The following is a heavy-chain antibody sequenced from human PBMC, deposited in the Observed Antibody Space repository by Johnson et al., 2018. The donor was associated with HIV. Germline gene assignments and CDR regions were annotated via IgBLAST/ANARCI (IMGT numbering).Heavy chain of an antibody. V-gene: IGHV3-30*18. J-gene: IGHJ3*02. CDR1: GFTVSSNY. CDR2: ISFAGVKK. CDR3: AKAGQLVAATSAFDI. D-gene: IGHD2-15*01. Sequence: QVQLVESVGGLVQPGGSLRLSCAASGFTVSSNYMSWVRQAPGKGLEWVTVISFAGVKKYYADSVKGRFTISRDNSKGTLYLQMNSLRPEDTAVYYCAKAGQLVAATSAFDIWGQGTMVTVSS.